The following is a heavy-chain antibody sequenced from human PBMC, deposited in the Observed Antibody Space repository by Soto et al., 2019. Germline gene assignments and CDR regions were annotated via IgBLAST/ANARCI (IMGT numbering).Heavy chain of an antibody. CDR1: GFTFSNAW. D-gene: IGHD6-19*01. V-gene: IGHV3-15*07. Sequence: KTGGSLRLSCAASGFTFSNAWMNWVRQAPGKGLEWVGRIKSKTDGGTTDYAAPVKGRFTISRDDSKNTLYLQMNSLKTEDTAVYYCTPTPVAGNSYYGMDVWGQGTKVTVSS. J-gene: IGHJ6*02. CDR3: TPTPVAGNSYYGMDV. CDR2: IKSKTDGGTT.